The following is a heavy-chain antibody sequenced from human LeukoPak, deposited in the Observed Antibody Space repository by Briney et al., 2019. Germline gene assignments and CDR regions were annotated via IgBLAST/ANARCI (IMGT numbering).Heavy chain of an antibody. CDR2: IYYSGST. D-gene: IGHD3-3*01. Sequence: PSETLSLTCTVSGGSISSYYWSLIRQPPGKGLEWIGYIYYSGSTNYNPSLKSRVTISVDTSKNQFSLKLSSVTAADTAVYYCARDYLPTYYDFWSGYRKPYYYYGMDVWGQGTTVTVSS. CDR1: GGSISSYY. V-gene: IGHV4-59*01. CDR3: ARDYLPTYYDFWSGYRKPYYYYGMDV. J-gene: IGHJ6*02.